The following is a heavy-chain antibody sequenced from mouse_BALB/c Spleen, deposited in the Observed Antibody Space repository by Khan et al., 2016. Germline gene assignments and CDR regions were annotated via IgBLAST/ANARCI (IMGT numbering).Heavy chain of an antibody. J-gene: IGHJ4*01. CDR1: GFSLTGYG. CDR2: IWGDGST. Sequence: QVQLQESGPGLVAPSQSLSITCTVSGFSLTGYGVNWVRQPPGKGLEWLGMIWGDGSTDYNSALKSRLSISKDNYKSQAVLKMNSLQPDDTARYXWASDAFDYWWQGTSVTFSS. V-gene: IGHV2-6-7*01. CDR3: ASDAFDY.